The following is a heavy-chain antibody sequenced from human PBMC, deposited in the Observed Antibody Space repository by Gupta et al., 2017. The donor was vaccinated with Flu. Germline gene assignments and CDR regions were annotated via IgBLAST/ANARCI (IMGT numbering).Heavy chain of an antibody. CDR1: GYTFTSYC. J-gene: IGHJ4*02. D-gene: IGHD6-6*01. CDR2: ISAYNGNT. V-gene: IGHV1-18*01. CDR3: ARLEYSSSGIDY. Sequence: QVQLVQSGAEVNTPGASVNVSCKASGYTFTSYCISWVRPAPGQGLEWMGWISAYNGNTNSAQKLQGRVTMTTDTSTSTAYMELRSLRSDDTDGDYCARLEYSSSGIDYWGQGTLVTVSS.